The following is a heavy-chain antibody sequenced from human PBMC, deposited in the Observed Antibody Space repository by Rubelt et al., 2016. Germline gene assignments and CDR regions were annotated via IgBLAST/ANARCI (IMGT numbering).Heavy chain of an antibody. V-gene: IGHV4-34*01. J-gene: IGHJ4*02. CDR3: ARASGELKYFDY. Sequence: YWSWIRQPPGKGLEWIGEINHSGSTNYNPSLKSRVTISVDTSKNQFSLKLSSVTAADTAVYYCARASGELKYFDYWGQGTLVTVSS. CDR2: INHSGST. CDR1: Y. D-gene: IGHD3-10*01.